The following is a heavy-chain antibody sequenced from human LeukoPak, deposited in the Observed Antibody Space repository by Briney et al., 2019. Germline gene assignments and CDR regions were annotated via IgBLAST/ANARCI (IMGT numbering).Heavy chain of an antibody. CDR1: GFTFSSYE. D-gene: IGHD6-13*01. J-gene: IGHJ4*02. V-gene: IGHV3-48*03. CDR3: ARGRKDMMAAGLFDY. Sequence: GGSLRLSCAASGFTFSSYEMNWVRQAPGKGLEWVTYMSRSGSTIYYADSAKGRFTISRDNAKNSLYLQMNSLRAEDTAVYYCARGRKDMMAAGLFDYWGQGTLVTVSS. CDR2: MSRSGSTI.